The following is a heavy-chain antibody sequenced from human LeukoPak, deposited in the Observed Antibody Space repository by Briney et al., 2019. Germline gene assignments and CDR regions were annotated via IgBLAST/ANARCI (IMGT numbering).Heavy chain of an antibody. CDR2: IYPGDSYT. J-gene: IGHJ4*02. CDR3: ARQGYSGEIDY. Sequence: GESLKISCKASGYSFTSYWIGWVRQLPGKGLEWMGIIYPGDSYTAYNPPFQGQVTISADRSINTAYLYWSSLKASDSAMYYCARQGYSGEIDYWGQGTLVTVSS. V-gene: IGHV5-51*01. CDR1: GYSFTSYW. D-gene: IGHD6-13*01.